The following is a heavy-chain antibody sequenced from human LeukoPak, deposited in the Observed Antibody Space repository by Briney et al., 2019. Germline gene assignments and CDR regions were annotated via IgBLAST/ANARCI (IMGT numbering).Heavy chain of an antibody. CDR2: INPSGGTT. Sequence: ASVKVSCKASGYTFTSYHMHWVRQAPGQGLEWMGIINPSGGTTNYAQKFRGRVTMTRDMSTSTVYMELSSLRSEDTAVYYCAREVVGDYGDYVTNFDYWGQGTLVTVSS. CDR3: AREVVGDYGDYVTNFDY. D-gene: IGHD4-17*01. J-gene: IGHJ4*02. V-gene: IGHV1-46*01. CDR1: GYTFTSYH.